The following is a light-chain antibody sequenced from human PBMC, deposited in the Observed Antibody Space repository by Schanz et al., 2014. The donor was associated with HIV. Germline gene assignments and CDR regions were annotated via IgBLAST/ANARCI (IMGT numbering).Light chain of an antibody. J-gene: IGLJ2*01. V-gene: IGLV2-11*01. CDR1: SSDVGGYNY. CDR2: DVS. CDR3: TSYAGSNNLV. Sequence: QSALTQPRSVSGSPGQSVAISCTGTSSDVGGYNYVSWYQQHPGKAPKLMIYDVSNRPSGVSNRFSGSKSGNTASLTISGLQAEDEADYYCTSYAGSNNLVFGGGTKLTV.